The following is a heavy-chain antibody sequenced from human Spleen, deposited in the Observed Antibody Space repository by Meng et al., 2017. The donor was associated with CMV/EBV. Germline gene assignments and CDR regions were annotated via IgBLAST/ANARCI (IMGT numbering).Heavy chain of an antibody. D-gene: IGHD2-15*01. Sequence: TGSGGSIRSSSYYWGWIRQPPGEGLEWIGSIYYSGSTYYNPSLKSRVAISVDTSKNQFSLKLSSVTAADTAVYYCARLVGKGPYYFDYWGQGTLVTVSS. J-gene: IGHJ4*02. CDR1: GGSIRSSSYY. CDR3: ARLVGKGPYYFDY. CDR2: IYYSGST. V-gene: IGHV4-39*01.